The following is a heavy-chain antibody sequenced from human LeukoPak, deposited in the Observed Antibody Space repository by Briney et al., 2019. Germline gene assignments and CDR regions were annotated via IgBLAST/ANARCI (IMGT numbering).Heavy chain of an antibody. D-gene: IGHD6-19*01. Sequence: QPGRSLRLSCAASGFTFSSYAMHWVRQAPGKGLEWVAVISYDGSNKYYADSVKGRFTISRDNSKNTLYLQMNSLRAEDTAVYYCAKDGSGWPQGGYFDYWGQGTLVTVSS. V-gene: IGHV3-30-3*01. J-gene: IGHJ4*02. CDR3: AKDGSGWPQGGYFDY. CDR2: ISYDGSNK. CDR1: GFTFSSYA.